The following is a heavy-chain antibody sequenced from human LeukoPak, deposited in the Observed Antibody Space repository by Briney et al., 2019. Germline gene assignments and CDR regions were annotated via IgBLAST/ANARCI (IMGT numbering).Heavy chain of an antibody. V-gene: IGHV3-30*18. J-gene: IGHJ4*02. D-gene: IGHD3-3*01. Sequence: QPGSSLRLSCAASGFTSNNYGMHWVRQPPGKGLDWVAPISYDGTNIYYADSVKGRFTISRDNSRNTLYLQMNSLRVADTAVYHCAKDRNCWSGPRNYFDSWGQGTVVTVSS. CDR1: GFTSNNYG. CDR2: ISYDGTNI. CDR3: AKDRNCWSGPRNYFDS.